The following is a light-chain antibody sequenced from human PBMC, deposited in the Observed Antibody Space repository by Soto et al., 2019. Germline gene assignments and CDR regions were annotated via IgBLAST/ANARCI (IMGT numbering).Light chain of an antibody. J-gene: IGKJ2*01. V-gene: IGKV1-9*01. CDR2: GAS. CDR1: QGISSF. Sequence: DIQLTQSPSFLSASVGDRVTITCRASQGISSFLAWYQQRPGKATELLIYGASTLQSGVPSRFSGSGSGTEFTLAISSLQPEDFATYYCQQLSSYPLTFGQGPKLEIK. CDR3: QQLSSYPLT.